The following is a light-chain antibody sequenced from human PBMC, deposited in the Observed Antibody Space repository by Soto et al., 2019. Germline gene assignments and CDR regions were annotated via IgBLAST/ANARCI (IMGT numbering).Light chain of an antibody. Sequence: QSALTQPPSASGSPGQSVAISCTGTSSDVGGYNYVSWYQQYPGKAPKLMIYEVNKRPSGVPDRFSGSKSGNTASLPVSGLQAEDEADYYCSSYAGSSNVFGTGTKVTVL. J-gene: IGLJ1*01. CDR1: SSDVGGYNY. CDR3: SSYAGSSNV. CDR2: EVN. V-gene: IGLV2-8*01.